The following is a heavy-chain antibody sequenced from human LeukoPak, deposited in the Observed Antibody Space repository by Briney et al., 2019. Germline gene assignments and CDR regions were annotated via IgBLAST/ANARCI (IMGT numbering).Heavy chain of an antibody. J-gene: IGHJ4*02. Sequence: PGGSLRLSCAASGFTFSNYVMRWVRQAPGKGLEWVSTINDGGTSTFYADSVKGRFTISRDNSKNTLYLEMSSLRAEDTAVYYCAKSGYNYDSNAYPFIDYWGQGTLVTVSS. V-gene: IGHV3-23*01. CDR2: INDGGTST. CDR1: GFTFSNYV. D-gene: IGHD3-22*01. CDR3: AKSGYNYDSNAYPFIDY.